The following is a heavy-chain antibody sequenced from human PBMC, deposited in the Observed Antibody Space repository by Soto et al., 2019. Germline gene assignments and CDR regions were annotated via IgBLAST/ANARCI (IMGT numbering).Heavy chain of an antibody. CDR1: GFTFSSYA. D-gene: IGHD3-9*01. CDR2: IGGSGGNT. V-gene: IGHV3-23*01. J-gene: IGHJ6*02. CDR3: ARGVRYCDTPYGMDV. Sequence: EVQLLESGEGLVQPGGSLKLSCAASGFTFSSYAMSWVRQPPGKGLEWVSGIGGSGGNTYYADSVKGRFTISRDNSKNTLFLQMNSLRAEDTAEYYCARGVRYCDTPYGMDVWGQGTTVTVSS.